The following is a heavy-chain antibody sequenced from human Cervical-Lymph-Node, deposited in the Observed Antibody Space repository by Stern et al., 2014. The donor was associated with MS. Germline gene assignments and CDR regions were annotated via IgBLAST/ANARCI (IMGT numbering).Heavy chain of an antibody. Sequence: EVHLVESGGGLVKPGGSLRLSCAASGFTFSSYSMNWVRQAPGKGLEWVSSISSSSSYIYYADSVKGRFTISRDNAKNSLYLQMNSLRAEDTAVYYCARDPWGKYDSSGTRGYYWGQGTLVTVSS. CDR3: ARDPWGKYDSSGTRGYY. CDR1: GFTFSSYS. CDR2: ISSSSSYI. V-gene: IGHV3-21*01. J-gene: IGHJ4*02. D-gene: IGHD3-22*01.